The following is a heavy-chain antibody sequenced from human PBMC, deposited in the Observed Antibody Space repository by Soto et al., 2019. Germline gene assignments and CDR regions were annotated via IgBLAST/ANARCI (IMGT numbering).Heavy chain of an antibody. D-gene: IGHD3-22*01. V-gene: IGHV4-61*01. CDR1: GGSVSSGSYY. J-gene: IGHJ3*02. CDR2: IYYSGST. CDR3: ARGDYYYSSGYYYVAGNAFDI. Sequence: SETLSLTCTVSGGSVSSGSYYWSWIRQPPGKGLEWIGYIYYSGSTNYNPSLKSRVTISVDTSKNQFSLKLSSVTAADTAVYYCARGDYYYSSGYYYVAGNAFDIWGQGTIVTVSS.